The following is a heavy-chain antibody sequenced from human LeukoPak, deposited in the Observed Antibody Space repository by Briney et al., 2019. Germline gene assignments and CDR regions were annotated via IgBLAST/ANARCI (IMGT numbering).Heavy chain of an antibody. CDR3: AREMGRGGIGRWFDP. CDR1: GGCISSYY. D-gene: IGHD3-10*01. Sequence: SETLSLICTAAGGCISSYYWSWIRQPPAGGLEWIGYNYYSGSTNYNTSLKSRVTISVVTSENQFSLQLSSVTAADTAVYCCAREMGRGGIGRWFDPWGQGTLVTVSS. CDR2: NYYSGST. J-gene: IGHJ5*02. V-gene: IGHV4-59*01.